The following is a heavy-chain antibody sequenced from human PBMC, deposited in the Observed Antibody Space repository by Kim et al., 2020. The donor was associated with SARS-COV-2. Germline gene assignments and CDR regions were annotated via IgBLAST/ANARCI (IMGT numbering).Heavy chain of an antibody. CDR1: GFTFSSYG. J-gene: IGHJ3*02. D-gene: IGHD1-26*01. V-gene: IGHV3-23*01. CDR3: AKDSTIIGATYALEM. CDR2: VSGGGGDK. Sequence: GGSLRLSCEASGFTFSSYGMSWVRQAPGKGLEWVSGVSGGGGDKHYAASVKGRFTISRDSSKNTLYLQMSSLRVEDTAVYYCAKDSTIIGATYALEMWGQGTLVTVSS.